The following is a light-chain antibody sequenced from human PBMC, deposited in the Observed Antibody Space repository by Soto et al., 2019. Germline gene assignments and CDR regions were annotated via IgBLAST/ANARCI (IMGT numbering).Light chain of an antibody. CDR1: QSVGSN. CDR2: GAS. Sequence: EIVMTQSPATLYVSPGERATLSCRASQSVGSNLAWYQQKPGQAPRLLIYGASTRATGIPARFSGSGYGKEFTLTVSSLQSEDFAIYFCQEYNNWPPDRTFGQGTKVEIK. CDR3: QEYNNWPPDRT. V-gene: IGKV3-15*01. J-gene: IGKJ1*01.